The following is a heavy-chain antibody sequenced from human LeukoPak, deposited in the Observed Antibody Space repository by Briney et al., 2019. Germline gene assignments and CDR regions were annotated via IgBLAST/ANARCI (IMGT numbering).Heavy chain of an antibody. CDR1: GFTFSNYW. V-gene: IGHV3-7*04. D-gene: IGHD5-12*01. CDR2: MKQEGRET. J-gene: IGHJ4*02. CDR3: AREGTYSGYDLTDS. Sequence: GGSLRLSCVASGFTFSNYWMSWVRQAPGKGLEWVANMKQEGRETYYVDSVKGRFTISRDNAKNSLYLQMNSLRAEDTAGYYCAREGTYSGYDLTDSWGQGTLVTVSS.